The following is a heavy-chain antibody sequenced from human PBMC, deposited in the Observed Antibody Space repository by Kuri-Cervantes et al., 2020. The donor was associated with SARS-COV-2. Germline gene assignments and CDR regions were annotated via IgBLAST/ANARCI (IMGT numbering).Heavy chain of an antibody. Sequence: GESLKISCAASGFTFSSYSMNWVHQAPGKGLEWVSSISSSSSYIYYADSVKGRFTISRDNAKNSLYLQMNSLRAEDTAVYYCARARRYCSSTSCYLYGMDVWGQGTTVTVSS. V-gene: IGHV3-21*03. CDR3: ARARRYCSSTSCYLYGMDV. CDR1: GFTFSSYS. D-gene: IGHD2-2*01. CDR2: ISSSSSYI. J-gene: IGHJ6*02.